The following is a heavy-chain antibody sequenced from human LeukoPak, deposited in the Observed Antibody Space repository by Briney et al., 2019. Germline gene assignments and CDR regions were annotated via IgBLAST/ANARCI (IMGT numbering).Heavy chain of an antibody. CDR1: GFTFSSYS. J-gene: IGHJ6*02. CDR2: ISSSSSYI. D-gene: IGHD2-2*01. CDR3: ARWDIVVVPAAPSGAHYYGMDV. V-gene: IGHV3-21*01. Sequence: GSLRLSCAASGFTFSSYSMNWVRQAPGKGLEWVSSISSSSSYIYYADSVKGRFTISRDNAKNSLYLQMNSLRAEDTAVYYCARWDIVVVPAAPSGAHYYGMDVWGQGTTVTVSS.